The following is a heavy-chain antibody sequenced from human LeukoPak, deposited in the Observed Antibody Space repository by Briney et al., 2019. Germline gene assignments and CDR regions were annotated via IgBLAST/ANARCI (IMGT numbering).Heavy chain of an antibody. D-gene: IGHD6-13*01. CDR2: IYTSGST. J-gene: IGHJ4*02. Sequence: SETLSLTCTVSGGSISSYYWSWIRQPAGKGLEWIGRIYTSGSTNYNPSLKSRVTMSVDTSKNQFSLKLSPVTAADTAVYYCARGPDSSSWVYYFDYWGQGTLVTVSS. CDR1: GGSISSYY. CDR3: ARGPDSSSWVYYFDY. V-gene: IGHV4-4*07.